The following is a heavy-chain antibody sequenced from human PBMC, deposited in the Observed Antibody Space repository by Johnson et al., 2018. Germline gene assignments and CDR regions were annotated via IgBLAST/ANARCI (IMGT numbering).Heavy chain of an antibody. Sequence: VQLVESGGGLVQPGGSLRLSCAASGFTFTDYAMSWVRQAPGRGLEWISAISGSGSSTYYPDSVRGRFTISRDNSKNTLFLQVNSLRAEDTAVYYCAKDALNPSDFWSGTEYVQHWGQGTLVTVSS. D-gene: IGHD3-3*01. CDR3: AKDALNPSDFWSGTEYVQH. V-gene: IGHV3-23*04. CDR2: ISGSGSST. CDR1: GFTFTDYA. J-gene: IGHJ1*01.